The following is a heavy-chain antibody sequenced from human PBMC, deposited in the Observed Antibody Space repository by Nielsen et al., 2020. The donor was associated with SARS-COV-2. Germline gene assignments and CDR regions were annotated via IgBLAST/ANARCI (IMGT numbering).Heavy chain of an antibody. J-gene: IGHJ6*02. V-gene: IGHV3-30*03. CDR3: ARDYGDYGYYYGGMDV. D-gene: IGHD4-17*01. Sequence: GGSLRLSCAASGFTFSSYGMHWVRQAPGKGLEWVAVISYDGSNKYYADSVKGRFTISRDNSKNTLYLQMNSLRAEDTAVYYCARDYGDYGYYYGGMDVWGQGTTVTVSS. CDR1: GFTFSSYG. CDR2: ISYDGSNK.